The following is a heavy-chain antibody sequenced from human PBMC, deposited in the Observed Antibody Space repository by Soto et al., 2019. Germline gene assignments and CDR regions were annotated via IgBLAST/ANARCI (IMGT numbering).Heavy chain of an antibody. CDR2: VYYSGST. CDR1: GGSISNSYYY. J-gene: IGHJ5*02. V-gene: IGHV4-39*07. CDR3: ARDSGQWRGGTNWFDP. Sequence: PSETLSLTCSVSGGSISNSYYYWGWIRQPPGKGLEWIGSVYYSGSTTYNPSLKSRVTILVDTSKNQFSLKLNSVTAADTAVYYCARDSGQWRGGTNWFDPWGQGTLVTVSS. D-gene: IGHD6-19*01.